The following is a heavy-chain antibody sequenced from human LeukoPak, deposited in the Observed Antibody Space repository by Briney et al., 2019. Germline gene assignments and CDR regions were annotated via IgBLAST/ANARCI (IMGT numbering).Heavy chain of an antibody. D-gene: IGHD2-2*01. CDR3: ARELVPAAIRTGSYGYGY. CDR2: ISYDGSNK. CDR1: GFTFSSYA. Sequence: GRSLRLSCAASGFTFSSYAMHWVRQAPGKGLEWVAVISYDGSNKYYADSVKGRFTISRDNSKNTLYLQMNSLRAEDTAAYYCARELVPAAIRTGSYGYGYWGQGTLVTVSS. J-gene: IGHJ4*02. V-gene: IGHV3-30-3*01.